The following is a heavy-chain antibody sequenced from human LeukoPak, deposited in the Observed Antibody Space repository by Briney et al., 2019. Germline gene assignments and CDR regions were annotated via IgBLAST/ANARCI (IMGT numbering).Heavy chain of an antibody. CDR2: IIPIFGTA. J-gene: IGHJ4*02. D-gene: IGHD3-22*01. CDR1: GGTCSSYA. V-gene: IGHV1-69*05. CDR3: ARAPYYDSSGSPDY. Sequence: ASVKVSCKASGGTCSSYAIGWVRQAPGQGLEWMGGIIPIFGTANYAQKFQGRVTITTDESTSTAYMELSSLRSEDTAVYYCARAPYYDSSGSPDYRGQGTLVTVSS.